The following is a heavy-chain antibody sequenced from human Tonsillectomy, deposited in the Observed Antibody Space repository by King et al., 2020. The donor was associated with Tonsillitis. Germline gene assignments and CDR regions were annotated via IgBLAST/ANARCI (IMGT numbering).Heavy chain of an antibody. CDR3: ARDWSTYYYDSSGYSDAFDI. V-gene: IGHV3-11*05. J-gene: IGHJ3*02. D-gene: IGHD3-22*01. CDR2: ISSSSSYT. Sequence: VQLVESGGGLVKPGGSLRLSCAASGFTFSDYYMSWFRQAPGKGLEWVSYISSSSSYTNYADPVKGRFTISRDNAKNSLYLQMNSLRAEDTAVYYCARDWSTYYYDSSGYSDAFDIWGQGTMVTVSS. CDR1: GFTFSDYY.